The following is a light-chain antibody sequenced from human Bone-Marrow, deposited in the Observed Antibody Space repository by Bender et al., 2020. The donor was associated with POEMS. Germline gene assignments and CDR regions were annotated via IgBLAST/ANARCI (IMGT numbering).Light chain of an antibody. V-gene: IGLV2-14*03. CDR1: SSAVGGYKY. J-gene: IGLJ3*02. Sequence: QSALTQPASVSGSPGQSITISCTRTSSAVGGYKYVSWYQQHPGKAPKLIIYDDSDRPSGVSHRFSGSKSGDTASLTISGLQPEDEAEYYCSSYTSTSSPSWVFGGGTKLTVL. CDR2: DDS. CDR3: SSYTSTSSPSWV.